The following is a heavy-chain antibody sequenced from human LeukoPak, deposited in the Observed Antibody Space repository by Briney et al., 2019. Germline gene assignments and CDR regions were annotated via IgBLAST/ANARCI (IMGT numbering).Heavy chain of an antibody. CDR3: ARLDYYGSGSSGLVDY. CDR1: GGSISPYY. V-gene: IGHV4-59*08. J-gene: IGHJ4*02. Sequence: SETLSLTCTVSGGSISPYYWSWIRQPPGKGLEWIGYIYYSGSTNYNPSLRSRVTISVDTSKNQFSLKLSSVTAADTAVYYCARLDYYGSGSSGLVDYWGQGTLVTVSS. D-gene: IGHD3-10*01. CDR2: IYYSGST.